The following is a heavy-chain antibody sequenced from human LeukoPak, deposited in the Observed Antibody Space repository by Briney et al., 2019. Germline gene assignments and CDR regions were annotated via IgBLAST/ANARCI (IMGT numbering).Heavy chain of an antibody. Sequence: SETLSLTCAVYGGSFSGYYWSWIRQPPGKGLEWIGEINHSGSTNYNPSLKSRVTISVDTSKNQFSLKLSSVTAADTAVYYCARAPARFRGVILLSYYYYGMDVWGRGTTVTVSS. J-gene: IGHJ6*02. D-gene: IGHD3-10*01. CDR1: GGSFSGYY. V-gene: IGHV4-34*01. CDR2: INHSGST. CDR3: ARAPARFRGVILLSYYYYGMDV.